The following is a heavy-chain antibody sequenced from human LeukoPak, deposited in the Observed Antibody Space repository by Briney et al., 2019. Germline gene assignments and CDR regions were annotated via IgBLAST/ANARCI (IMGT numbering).Heavy chain of an antibody. V-gene: IGHV3-23*01. Sequence: GGSLRLSCAASGFTFSSYAMSWVRQAPGKGLQWVSAISGSGGSTYYADSVKGRFTISRDNSKNTLYLQMNSLRAEDTAVYYCAKDALDLVGATGFSYWGQGTLVTVSS. J-gene: IGHJ4*02. CDR2: ISGSGGST. D-gene: IGHD1-26*01. CDR3: AKDALDLVGATGFSY. CDR1: GFTFSSYA.